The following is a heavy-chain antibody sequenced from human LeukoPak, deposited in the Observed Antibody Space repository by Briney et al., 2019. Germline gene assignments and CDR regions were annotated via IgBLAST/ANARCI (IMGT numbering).Heavy chain of an antibody. CDR3: AKSIAAAGNWFDP. CDR1: GYTFTGYY. D-gene: IGHD6-13*01. J-gene: IGHJ5*02. V-gene: IGHV1-2*02. CDR2: INPNSGGT. Sequence: GASVKASCKASGYTFTGYYMHWVRQAPGQGLEWMGWINPNSGGTNYAQKFQGRVTMTRDTSISTAYMELSRLRSDDTAVYYCAKSIAAAGNWFDPWGQGTLVTVSS.